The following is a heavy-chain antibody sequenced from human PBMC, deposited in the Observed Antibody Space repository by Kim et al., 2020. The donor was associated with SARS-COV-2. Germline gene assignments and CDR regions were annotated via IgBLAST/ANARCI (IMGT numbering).Heavy chain of an antibody. V-gene: IGHV3-30*18. CDR1: GFTFNNYG. D-gene: IGHD1-26*01. Sequence: GGSLRLSCAASGFTFNNYGMHWVRQAPGKGLEWVSGISYDGSSKYYADSVKGRFTISRDNSKNTLYLQMNSLRIEDTAVYYCAKSFSGSYCGYDYWGQGTLVTVSS. J-gene: IGHJ4*02. CDR2: ISYDGSSK. CDR3: AKSFSGSYCGYDY.